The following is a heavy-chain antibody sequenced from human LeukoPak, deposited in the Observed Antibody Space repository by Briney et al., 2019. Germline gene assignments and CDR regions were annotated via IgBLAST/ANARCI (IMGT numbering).Heavy chain of an antibody. J-gene: IGHJ3*01. D-gene: IGHD1-7*01. CDR3: TKLNARDASDF. Sequence: GGSLRFSCAASGFTFSQDWMSWVRQAPGKGLEWVGRIRNQLDGGTADYAAPVKGRITISRDDSTNTLYLQMNSLKTEDTGLYYCTKLNARDASDFWGQGTMVTVSS. CDR2: IRNQLDGGTA. V-gene: IGHV3-15*01. CDR1: GFTFSQDW.